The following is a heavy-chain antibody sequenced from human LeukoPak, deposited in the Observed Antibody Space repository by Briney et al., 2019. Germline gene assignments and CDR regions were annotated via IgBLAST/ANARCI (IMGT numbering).Heavy chain of an antibody. CDR3: AKDASCSPTSRPSLLSYSDY. D-gene: IGHD2-15*01. CDR2: ISGSGGST. CDR1: GFTFSSYA. J-gene: IGHJ4*01. Sequence: PGGSLRLSCAASGFTFSSYAMSWVRQAPGKGPEWVSAISGSGGSTYYADSVKGRFTISRDNSKNTLYLQMNSLRAEDTAVSPSAKDASCSPTSRPSLLSYSDYSGHGTLVTVSS. V-gene: IGHV3-23*01.